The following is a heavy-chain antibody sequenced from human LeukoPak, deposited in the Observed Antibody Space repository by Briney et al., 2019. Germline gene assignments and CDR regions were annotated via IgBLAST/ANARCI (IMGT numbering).Heavy chain of an antibody. D-gene: IGHD4-17*01. Sequence: PSETLSLTCAVYGGSFSGYYWSWIRQPPGKGLEWIGEINHSGSTNYNPSLKSRVTISVDTSKNQFSLKLSSVTAADTAVYYCARDLKVTKYYYYYYYMDVWGKGTTVTVSS. CDR2: INHSGST. J-gene: IGHJ6*03. CDR3: ARDLKVTKYYYYYYYMDV. V-gene: IGHV4-34*01. CDR1: GGSFSGYY.